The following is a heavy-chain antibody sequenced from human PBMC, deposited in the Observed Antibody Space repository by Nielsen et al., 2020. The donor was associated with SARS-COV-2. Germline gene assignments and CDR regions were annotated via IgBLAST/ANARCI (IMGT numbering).Heavy chain of an antibody. CDR3: ARGVVVPAASMDV. D-gene: IGHD2-2*01. Sequence: SETLSLTCTVPGGSISSYYWSWIRQPPGKGLEWIGEINHSGSTNYNPSLKSRVTISVDTSKNQFSLKLSSVTAADTAVYYCARGVVVPAASMDVWGKGTTVTVSS. J-gene: IGHJ6*03. CDR1: GGSISSYY. V-gene: IGHV4-34*01. CDR2: INHSGST.